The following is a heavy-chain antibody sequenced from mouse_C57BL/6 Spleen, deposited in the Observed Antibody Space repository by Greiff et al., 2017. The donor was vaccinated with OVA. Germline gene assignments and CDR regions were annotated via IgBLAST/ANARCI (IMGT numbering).Heavy chain of an antibody. CDR3: ARLGGNYFDY. J-gene: IGHJ2*01. Sequence: QVQLQQPGAELVKPGASVTMSCKASGYTFTSYWITWVKPRPGQGLEWIGDIYPGSGSTNYNEKFKSKATLTVDTSSSTAYMQLSSLTSEDSAFYYGARLGGNYFDYWGQGTTLTVSS. CDR2: IYPGSGST. V-gene: IGHV1-55*01. D-gene: IGHD4-1*01. CDR1: GYTFTSYW.